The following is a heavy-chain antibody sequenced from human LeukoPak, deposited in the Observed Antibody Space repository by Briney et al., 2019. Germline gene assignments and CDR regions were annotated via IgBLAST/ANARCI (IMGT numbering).Heavy chain of an antibody. D-gene: IGHD3-10*01. CDR3: AKDSRLWFGEFYYFDY. CDR1: GFTFDDYA. CDR2: ISWNSGSI. J-gene: IGHJ4*02. Sequence: GGSLRLSCAASGFTFDDYAMHWVRQAPGKGLEWVSGISWNSGSIGYADSVKGRFTISRDNAKNSLYPQMNSLRAEDTALYYCAKDSRLWFGEFYYFDYWGQGTLVTVSS. V-gene: IGHV3-9*01.